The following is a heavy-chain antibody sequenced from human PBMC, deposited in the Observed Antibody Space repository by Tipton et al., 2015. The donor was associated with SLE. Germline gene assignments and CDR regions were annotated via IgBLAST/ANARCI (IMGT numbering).Heavy chain of an antibody. D-gene: IGHD1-26*01. V-gene: IGHV3-33*01. CDR1: GFTFSTYG. J-gene: IGHJ4*02. CDR2: IRFDGNIK. Sequence: QLVQSGGGVVQPGRSLRLSCAASGFTFSTYGMHWVRQAPGKGLEWVSFIRFDGNIKQYADSVKGRFTISRDNAKNSLYLQMNSLRAEDTAVYYCAREGSGSFTDGYFDYWGQGTLVTVPS. CDR3: AREGSGSFTDGYFDY.